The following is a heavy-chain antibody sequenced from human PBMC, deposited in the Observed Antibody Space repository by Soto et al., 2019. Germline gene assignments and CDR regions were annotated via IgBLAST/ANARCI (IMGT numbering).Heavy chain of an antibody. D-gene: IGHD3-22*01. CDR2: ITPIFGTA. Sequence: QVQLIQSGAEVKKPGSSVKVSCKAYGGTVSRYAISWVRQAPGQGLEWMGGITPIFGTANYAQKFQGRVAITADESTRTSYMELRSLRSGDTAVYYCARGWGDDTSDYYYAYWGQGTLITVSS. CDR1: GGTVSRYA. CDR3: ARGWGDDTSDYYYAY. V-gene: IGHV1-69*01. J-gene: IGHJ4*02.